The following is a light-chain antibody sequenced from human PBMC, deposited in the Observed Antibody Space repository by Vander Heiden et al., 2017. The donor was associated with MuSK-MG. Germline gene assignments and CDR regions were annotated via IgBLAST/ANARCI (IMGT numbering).Light chain of an antibody. CDR3: QQSNSYPLT. J-gene: IGKJ4*01. CDR2: AAS. V-gene: IGKV1-9*01. CDR1: QGISSY. Sequence: DIPLTQSPSFLSASVGDRVTITCRASQGISSYLAWSQQEPGKAPKLLIYAASTLQSGVPSRFSGSGSGTEFTLTISSLQPEDFATYYCQQSNSYPLTFGGGTKVEIK.